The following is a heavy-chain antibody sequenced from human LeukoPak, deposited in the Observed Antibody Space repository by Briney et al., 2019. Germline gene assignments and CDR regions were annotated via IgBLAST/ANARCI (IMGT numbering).Heavy chain of an antibody. CDR2: IYTSGST. D-gene: IGHD3-10*01. CDR1: GGSISSYY. J-gene: IGHJ3*02. V-gene: IGHV4-4*07. CDR3: ARASMVRGVSGAFDI. Sequence: SETLSLTCTVSGGSISSYYWSWIRRPAGKGLEWIGRIYTSGSTNYNPSLKSRVTMSVDTSKNQFSLKLSSVTAADTAVYYCARASMVRGVSGAFDIWGQGTMATVSS.